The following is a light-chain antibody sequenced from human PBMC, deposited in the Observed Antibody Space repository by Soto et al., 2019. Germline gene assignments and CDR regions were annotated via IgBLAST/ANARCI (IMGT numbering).Light chain of an antibody. V-gene: IGKV3-15*01. J-gene: IGKJ2*02. CDR3: QQYNNWPRT. Sequence: EIVMTQSPATLSVSPGERATLSCRASQSVSSNLAWYQQKPGQAPRPLIYGASTRATGFPARFSGSGSGTEFTLTISSLQSEDFAVYYCQQYNNWPRTFGQGTKVDIK. CDR2: GAS. CDR1: QSVSSN.